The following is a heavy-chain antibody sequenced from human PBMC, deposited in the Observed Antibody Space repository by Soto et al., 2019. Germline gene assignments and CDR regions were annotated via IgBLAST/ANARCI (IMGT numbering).Heavy chain of an antibody. CDR1: GFTFDDYT. D-gene: IGHD3-22*01. CDR2: ISWDGGST. Sequence: GGSLRLSCAASGFTFDDYTMHWVRQAPGKGLEWVSLISWDGGSTYYADSVKGRFTISRDNSKNSLYLQMNSLRTEDTALYYCAKNRGGYLYYFDYWGQGALVTVSS. J-gene: IGHJ4*02. V-gene: IGHV3-43*01. CDR3: AKNRGGYLYYFDY.